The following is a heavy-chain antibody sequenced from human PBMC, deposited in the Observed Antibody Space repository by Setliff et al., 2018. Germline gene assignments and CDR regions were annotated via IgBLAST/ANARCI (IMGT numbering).Heavy chain of an antibody. J-gene: IGHJ3*02. Sequence: GGSLRLSCAASGFTFSSYSMNWVRQAPGKGLEWVSSISSSSSYIYYADSVKGRFTISRDNAKNSLYLQMNSLRAEDTAVYYCASRGYSYDDAFDIWGQGTMVTVSS. CDR2: ISSSSSYI. D-gene: IGHD5-18*01. CDR3: ASRGYSYDDAFDI. V-gene: IGHV3-21*01. CDR1: GFTFSSYS.